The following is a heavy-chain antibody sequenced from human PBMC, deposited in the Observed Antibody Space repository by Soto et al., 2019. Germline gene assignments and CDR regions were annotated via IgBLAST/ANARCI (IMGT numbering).Heavy chain of an antibody. CDR1: GGSFSGYY. V-gene: IGHV4-34*01. J-gene: IGHJ4*02. Sequence: SETLSLTCAVYGGSFSGYYWSWIRQPPGKGLEWIGEINHSGSTNYNPSLKSRVTISVDTSKNQFSLKLSSVTAADTAVYYCARDGLRSHYFDYWGQGTLVTVSS. CDR2: INHSGST. D-gene: IGHD5-12*01. CDR3: ARDGLRSHYFDY.